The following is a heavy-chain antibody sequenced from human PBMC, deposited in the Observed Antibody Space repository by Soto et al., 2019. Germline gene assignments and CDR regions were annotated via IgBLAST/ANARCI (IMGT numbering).Heavy chain of an antibody. V-gene: IGHV3-33*01. CDR1: GFTFSSYG. D-gene: IGHD5-12*01. J-gene: IGHJ4*02. Sequence: LRLSCAASGFTFSSYGMHWVRQAPGKGLEWVAVIWYDGSNKYYADSVKGRFTISRDNSKNTLYLQMNSLRAEDTAVYYCARDGYNLRGYFDYWGQGTLVTVSS. CDR2: IWYDGSNK. CDR3: ARDGYNLRGYFDY.